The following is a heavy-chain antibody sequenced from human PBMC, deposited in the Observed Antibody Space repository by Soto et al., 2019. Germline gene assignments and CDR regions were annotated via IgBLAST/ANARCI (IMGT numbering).Heavy chain of an antibody. Sequence: GGSLRLSCAASGFTFSSYGMHWVRQAPGKGLEWVAVIWYDGSNKYYADSVKGRFTISRDNSKNTLYLQMNSLRAEDTAVYYCARDSDMIVVVNWFDPWGQGTLVTVSS. D-gene: IGHD3-22*01. CDR1: GFTFSSYG. J-gene: IGHJ5*02. CDR3: ARDSDMIVVVNWFDP. CDR2: IWYDGSNK. V-gene: IGHV3-33*01.